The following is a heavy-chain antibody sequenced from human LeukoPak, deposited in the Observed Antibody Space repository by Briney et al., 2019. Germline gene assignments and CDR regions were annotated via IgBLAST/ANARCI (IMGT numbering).Heavy chain of an antibody. CDR1: GFSFRLYG. J-gene: IGHJ4*02. V-gene: IGHV3-30*02. CDR3: AKVAGNIYYFDS. CDR2: MSYNGGKI. D-gene: IGHD4-23*01. Sequence: AGGSLRLSCAASGFSFRLYGMQWVRQAPDKGLEWVAYMSYNGGKIHYSDSVKGRFAISRDNSKNTLFLQMNSLRAEDTAVYHCAKVAGNIYYFDSWGQGALVTVSS.